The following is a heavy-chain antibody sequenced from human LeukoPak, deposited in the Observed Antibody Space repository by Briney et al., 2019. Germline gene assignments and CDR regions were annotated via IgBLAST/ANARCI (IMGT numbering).Heavy chain of an antibody. V-gene: IGHV1-18*01. CDR1: GYTFTSHG. Sequence: ASVKVSCKASGYTFTSHGISWVRQAPGQGLEWMGWITPYNGNTNYAQKLQGRVTVTTDTSTSTAYMELRSLRSDDTAMYYCARDTKDYWGQGTLVTVSS. CDR2: ITPYNGNT. CDR3: ARDTKDY. J-gene: IGHJ4*02. D-gene: IGHD1-1*01.